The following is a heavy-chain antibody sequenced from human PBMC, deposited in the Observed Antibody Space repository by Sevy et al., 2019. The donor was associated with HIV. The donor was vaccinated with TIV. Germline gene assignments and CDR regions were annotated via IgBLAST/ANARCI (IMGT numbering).Heavy chain of an antibody. D-gene: IGHD6-13*01. Sequence: GGSLRLSCVASGFSLNNYWMNWVRQAPGKGLEWVANINQDGSVRYYVDSVRGRFTISRDNARNFVFLQMSSLRVDDSALYYCVRAIAKDGSFWGQGTLVTVSS. CDR3: VRAIAKDGSF. CDR1: GFSLNNYW. J-gene: IGHJ4*02. CDR2: INQDGSVR. V-gene: IGHV3-7*01.